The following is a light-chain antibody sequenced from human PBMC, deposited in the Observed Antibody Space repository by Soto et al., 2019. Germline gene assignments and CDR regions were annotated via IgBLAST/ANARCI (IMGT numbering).Light chain of an antibody. CDR2: AAS. CDR3: QQGYSTPLFT. Sequence: DIQMTQSPSSLSAFVGDRVTITCRASQSISNYVNWYQQKPGKAPKILIYAASSLQSGVPSRFSGSGSGTDFTLTISSLQPEDFATYYCQQGYSTPLFTSGPGTKVDMK. V-gene: IGKV1-39*01. J-gene: IGKJ3*01. CDR1: QSISNY.